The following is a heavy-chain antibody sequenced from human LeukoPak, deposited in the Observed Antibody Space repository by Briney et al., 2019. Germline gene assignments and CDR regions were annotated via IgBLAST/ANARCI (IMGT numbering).Heavy chain of an antibody. Sequence: GGSLRLSCAASGFTFSSYAMSWVRQAPGKGLEWVSGISSSGGRGGNTYYADSVKGRFTISRDNSKNTLYLQMNSLRAEDTAVYYCAKGKFNYYYYYMDVWGKGTTVTVSS. CDR1: GFTFSSYA. J-gene: IGHJ6*03. V-gene: IGHV3-23*01. CDR3: AKGKFNYYYYYMDV. CDR2: ISSSGGRGGNT.